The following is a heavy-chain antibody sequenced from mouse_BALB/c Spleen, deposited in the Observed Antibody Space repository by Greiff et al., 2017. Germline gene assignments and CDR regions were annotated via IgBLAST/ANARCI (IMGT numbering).Heavy chain of an antibody. V-gene: IGHV2-2*02. CDR2: IWSGGST. J-gene: IGHJ1*01. CDR1: GFSLTSYG. Sequence: VQRVESGPGLVQPSQSLSITCTVSGFSLTSYGVHWVRQSPGKGLEWLGVIWSGGSTDYNAAFISRLSISKDNSKSQVFFKMNSLQANDTAIYYCASYGSRWYFDVWGAGTTVTVSS. D-gene: IGHD1-1*01. CDR3: ASYGSRWYFDV.